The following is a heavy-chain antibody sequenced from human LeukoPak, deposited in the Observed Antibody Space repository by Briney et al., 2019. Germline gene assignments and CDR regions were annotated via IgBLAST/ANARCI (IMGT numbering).Heavy chain of an antibody. V-gene: IGHV1-18*01. Sequence: ASVKVSCKASGYTFTSYGISWVRQAPGQGLEWMGWISAYNGNTNYAQKLQGRVTMTRDTSTSTVYMELSSLRSEDTAVYYCARGTGLGGDYVSNWGQGTLVTVSS. CDR3: ARGTGLGGDYVSN. CDR2: ISAYNGNT. CDR1: GYTFTSYG. D-gene: IGHD4-17*01. J-gene: IGHJ4*02.